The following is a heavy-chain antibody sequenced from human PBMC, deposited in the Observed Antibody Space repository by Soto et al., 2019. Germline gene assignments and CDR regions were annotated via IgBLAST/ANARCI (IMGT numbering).Heavy chain of an antibody. CDR2: IYYSGST. V-gene: IGHV4-39*07. Sequence: SETLSLTCTVSGGSISSSSYYWGWIRQPPGKGLEWIGSIYYSGSTYYNPSLKSRVTISVDTSKNQFSLKLSSVTAADTAVYYCAREPPRIVVVTAPSGWYFDLWGRGTLVTVSS. J-gene: IGHJ2*01. CDR1: GGSISSSSYY. D-gene: IGHD2-21*02. CDR3: AREPPRIVVVTAPSGWYFDL.